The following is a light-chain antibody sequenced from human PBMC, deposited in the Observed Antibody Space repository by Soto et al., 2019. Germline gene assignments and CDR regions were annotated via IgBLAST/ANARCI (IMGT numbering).Light chain of an antibody. Sequence: QSALTQPASVSGSPGQSITISCTGTSSDVGSYNYVSWYQQHPGKAPKLMIYEVSSRPSGVSNRFSGSKSGSTASLTISGLQAEDEADYYCSSYTSSRSTFYVFGTGTKLTVL. CDR3: SSYTSSRSTFYV. V-gene: IGLV2-14*01. CDR2: EVS. CDR1: SSDVGSYNY. J-gene: IGLJ1*01.